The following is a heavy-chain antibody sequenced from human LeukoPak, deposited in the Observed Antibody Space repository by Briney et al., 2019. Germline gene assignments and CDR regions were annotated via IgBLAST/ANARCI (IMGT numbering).Heavy chain of an antibody. Sequence: GGSLRLSCAASGFTFSNYWMSWVRQAPGKGLEWVANIKQDGSERYYVDSVKGRFTISRDNAKSSLHLQMDSLRAEDSAMYYCARGYDSGGWAYWGQGILVTVSS. CDR3: ARGYDSGGWAY. D-gene: IGHD3-22*01. V-gene: IGHV3-7*01. CDR2: IKQDGSER. CDR1: GFTFSNYW. J-gene: IGHJ4*02.